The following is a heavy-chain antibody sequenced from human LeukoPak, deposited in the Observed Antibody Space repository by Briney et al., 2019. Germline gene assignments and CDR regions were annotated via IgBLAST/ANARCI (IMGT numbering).Heavy chain of an antibody. J-gene: IGHJ4*02. Sequence: GGSLRLSCAASGVTLSTYAMSWARQAPGKGLEWVSGISSSGSGDNTYYADSVKGRFTISRDSSKNTLYLQMNSLRAEDTALYYCARKTATQNFDSWGQGTLVTVSS. V-gene: IGHV3-23*01. CDR1: GVTLSTYA. CDR3: ARKTATQNFDS. CDR2: ISSSGSGDNT. D-gene: IGHD2-21*02.